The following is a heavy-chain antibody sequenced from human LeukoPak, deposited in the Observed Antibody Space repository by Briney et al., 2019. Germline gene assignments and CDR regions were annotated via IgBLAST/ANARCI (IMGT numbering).Heavy chain of an antibody. D-gene: IGHD4-17*01. CDR1: GFTFSSYW. V-gene: IGHV3-7*01. Sequence: GGSLRLSCAASGFTFSSYWMSWVRQAPGKGLEWVANIKQDGSEKYYVDSVKGRFTISRDNAKNSLYLQMSSLRAEDTAVYYCGALYGGFDPWGQGTLVTVSS. J-gene: IGHJ5*02. CDR3: GALYGGFDP. CDR2: IKQDGSEK.